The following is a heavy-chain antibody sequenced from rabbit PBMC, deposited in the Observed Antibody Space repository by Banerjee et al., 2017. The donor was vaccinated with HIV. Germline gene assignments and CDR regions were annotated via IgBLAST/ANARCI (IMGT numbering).Heavy chain of an antibody. CDR3: ARNANGGWDL. CDR1: GIDLINNA. V-gene: IGHV1S47*01. D-gene: IGHD4-1*01. CDR2: IYPVFGIT. Sequence: ESGGGLVQPGGSLTLSCKASGIDLINNALSWVRQAPGKGLEWIGDIYPVFGITNYANWVKGRFTISSDNAQNTVDLQMNSLTPADTATYFCARNANGGWDLWGQGTLVTVS. J-gene: IGHJ3*01.